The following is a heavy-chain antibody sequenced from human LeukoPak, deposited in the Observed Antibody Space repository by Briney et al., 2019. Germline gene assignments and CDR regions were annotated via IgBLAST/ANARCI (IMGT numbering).Heavy chain of an antibody. CDR2: INPSGGST. Sequence: ASVKVSCKASGYTFTSYYMHWVRQAPGQGLEGMGIINPSGGSTSYAQKFQGRVTMTRDTSTSTVYMELSSLRSEDTAVYYCARDSGSYYYFDYWGQGTLVTVSS. J-gene: IGHJ4*02. CDR3: ARDSGSYYYFDY. D-gene: IGHD1-26*01. CDR1: GYTFTSYY. V-gene: IGHV1-46*01.